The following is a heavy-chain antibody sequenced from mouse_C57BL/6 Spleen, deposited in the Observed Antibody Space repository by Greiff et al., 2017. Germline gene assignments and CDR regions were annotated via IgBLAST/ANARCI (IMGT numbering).Heavy chain of an antibody. CDR1: GYTFTDYN. Sequence: EVQLQQSGPELVKPGASVKIPCKASGYTFTDYNMDWVKQSHGKSLEWIGDINPNNGGTIYNQKFKGKATLTVDKSSSTAYMELRSLTSEDTAVYYCARCYGSSFYWYFDVWGTGTTVTVSS. CDR3: ARCYGSSFYWYFDV. D-gene: IGHD1-1*01. J-gene: IGHJ1*03. V-gene: IGHV1-18*01. CDR2: INPNNGGT.